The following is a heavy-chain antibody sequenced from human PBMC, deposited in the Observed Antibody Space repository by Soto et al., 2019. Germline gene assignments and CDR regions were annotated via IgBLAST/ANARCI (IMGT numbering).Heavy chain of an antibody. D-gene: IGHD2-8*01. Sequence: QVQLVQSGAEVKKPGSSVKVSCKASGGTFSSYAISWVRQAPGQGLEWMGGIIHIFGTANYAQKFQGRVTITADESTSTAYMELSSLRSEDTAVYYCARTPGRVYAINGWFDPWGQGTLVTVSS. CDR3: ARTPGRVYAINGWFDP. CDR1: GGTFSSYA. CDR2: IIHIFGTA. J-gene: IGHJ5*02. V-gene: IGHV1-69*01.